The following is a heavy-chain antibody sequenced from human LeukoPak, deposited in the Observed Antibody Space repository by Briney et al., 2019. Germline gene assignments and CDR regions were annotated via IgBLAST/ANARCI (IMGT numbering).Heavy chain of an antibody. CDR1: GFTFSSYA. Sequence: PGGSLRLSCAASGFTFSSYAMHWVRQAPGKGLEWVAVISYDGSNKYYADSVKGRFTISRDNSKNTLYLQMNSLRAEDTAVYYCARVRGVLRYFDWSDAFDIWGQGTMVIVSS. J-gene: IGHJ3*02. D-gene: IGHD3-9*01. CDR3: ARVRGVLRYFDWSDAFDI. CDR2: ISYDGSNK. V-gene: IGHV3-30*04.